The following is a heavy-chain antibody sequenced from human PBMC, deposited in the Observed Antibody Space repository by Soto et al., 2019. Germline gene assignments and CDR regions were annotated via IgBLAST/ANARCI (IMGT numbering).Heavy chain of an antibody. CDR1: GFTLSNYA. CDR3: AKRTIGSSYDY. D-gene: IGHD6-13*01. J-gene: IGHJ4*02. Sequence: EVQLLESGGGLVQPGGSLRLSCAASGFTLSNYAMNWVRQAPGKGLEWVSAISGSGDSTYYADSVKGRFTISRDNSKNTLYLQMNSLRAEDTAIYYCAKRTIGSSYDYWGQGTLVTVSS. CDR2: ISGSGDST. V-gene: IGHV3-23*01.